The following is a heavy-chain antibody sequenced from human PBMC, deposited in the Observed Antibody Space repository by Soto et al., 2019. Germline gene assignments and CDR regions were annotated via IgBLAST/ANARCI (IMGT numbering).Heavy chain of an antibody. CDR2: ISGSGGST. CDR1: GFTFSSYA. J-gene: IGHJ4*02. CDR3: ARRGSRSYYDY. Sequence: EVQLLESGGGLVQPGGSLRLSCAASGFTFSSYAMRWVRQAPGKGLEWVSAISGSGGSTYYADSVKGRFTISRDNSKNPLYLQMNSLRAEDTAVYYCARRGSRSYYDYWGQGTLVTVSS. V-gene: IGHV3-23*01. D-gene: IGHD2-2*01.